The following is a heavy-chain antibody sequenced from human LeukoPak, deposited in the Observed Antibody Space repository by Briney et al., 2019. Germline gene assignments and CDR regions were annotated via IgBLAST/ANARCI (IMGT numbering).Heavy chain of an antibody. Sequence: ASVKVSCKASGGTFSSYAISWVRQAPGQGLEWMGRIIPIFGTANYAQKFQGRVTITTDESTSTAYMELSSLRSEDTAVYCCARDGYGDYVFDYWGQGTLVTVSS. CDR1: GGTFSSYA. CDR2: IIPIFGTA. V-gene: IGHV1-69*05. J-gene: IGHJ4*02. CDR3: ARDGYGDYVFDY. D-gene: IGHD4-17*01.